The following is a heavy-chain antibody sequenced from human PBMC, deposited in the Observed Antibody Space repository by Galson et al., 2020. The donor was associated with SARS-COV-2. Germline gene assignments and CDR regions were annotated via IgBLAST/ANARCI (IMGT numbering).Heavy chain of an antibody. J-gene: IGHJ6*01. CDR2: ISYEGSIK. D-gene: IGHD3-10*01. CDR3: AKRKELFWRGVLNQGLDG. Sequence: GGSLRLSCAASGFTFTNYAMHWVRQAPGKGLEWVALISYEGSIKYYADSVNGRFTISRDSSKNTLYLQMNSLSAGDTAVYYCAKRKELFWRGVLNQGLDGGGQGTTVTVSP. V-gene: IGHV3-30*18. CDR1: GFTFTNYA.